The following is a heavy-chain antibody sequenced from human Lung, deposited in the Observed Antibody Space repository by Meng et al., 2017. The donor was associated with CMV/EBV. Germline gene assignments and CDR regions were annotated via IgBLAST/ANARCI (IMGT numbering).Heavy chain of an antibody. V-gene: IGHV1-8*01. CDR2: MNPNSGNT. Sequence: ASVXVSXKASGYTFTSYDISWVRQAPGQGLEWMGWMNPNSGNTDSAQNFQGRVTMTRNTSISTAYMELSSLRSEDTAVYYCARAVYCIGTTCFFYPVDVWXQRTTVTVSS. CDR3: ARAVYCIGTTCFFYPVDV. J-gene: IGHJ6*01. CDR1: GYTFTSYD. D-gene: IGHD2-2*01.